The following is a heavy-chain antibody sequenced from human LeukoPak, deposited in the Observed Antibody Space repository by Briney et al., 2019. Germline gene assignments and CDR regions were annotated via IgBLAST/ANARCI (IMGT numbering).Heavy chain of an antibody. V-gene: IGHV4-59*08. CDR3: ARHYRSQAVAGTGYDY. Sequence: PSETLSLTCTVSGGSISSYYWSWIRQPPGKGLEWIGYIYYSGSTNYNPSLKSRVTISVDTSKNQFSLKLSSVTAADTAVYYCARHYRSQAVAGTGYDYWGQGTLVTVSS. D-gene: IGHD6-19*01. CDR1: GGSISSYY. CDR2: IYYSGST. J-gene: IGHJ4*02.